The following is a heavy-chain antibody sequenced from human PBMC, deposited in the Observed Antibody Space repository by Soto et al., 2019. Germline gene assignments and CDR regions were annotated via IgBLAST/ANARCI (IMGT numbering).Heavy chain of an antibody. J-gene: IGHJ4*02. D-gene: IGHD3-22*01. V-gene: IGHV6-1*01. CDR2: TYYRSKWYN. CDR3: AREFPSYESSDSYFDY. Sequence: PSQTLSTCAISGDSVSGNSAAWNWIRQSPSRGLEWLGRTYYRSKWYNDYAVSVKSRITVTPDTSKNQFSLHLNSVTPEDTAVYYCAREFPSYESSDSYFDYWGQGALVTVSS. CDR1: GDSVSGNSAA.